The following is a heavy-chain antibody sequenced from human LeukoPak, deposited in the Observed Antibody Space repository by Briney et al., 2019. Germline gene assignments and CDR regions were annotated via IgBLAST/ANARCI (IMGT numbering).Heavy chain of an antibody. CDR1: GYTFTDYY. CDR2: INPNSGGT. Sequence: GASVKVSCKASGYTFTDYYMHWVRQAPGQGPEWMGWINPNSGGTKYAQKFQGRVTMTRDTSISTACMELSRLRSDDTAVYYCARLQEMATIPFILEPFDYWGQGTQVTVSS. CDR3: ARLQEMATIPFILEPFDY. V-gene: IGHV1-2*02. D-gene: IGHD5-24*01. J-gene: IGHJ4*02.